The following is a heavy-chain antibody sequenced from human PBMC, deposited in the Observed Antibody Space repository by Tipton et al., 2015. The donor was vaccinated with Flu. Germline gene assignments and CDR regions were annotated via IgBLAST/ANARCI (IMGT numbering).Heavy chain of an antibody. CDR1: GFAFNSYA. CDR3: AKVVVSSSGYYRQYFQH. Sequence: SLRLSCAASGFAFNSYAMSWVRQAPGKGLEWVSGISGSGGTTDYADSVKGRFTISRDNSKNTLYLQMNSLRAEDTAVYYCAKVVVSSSGYYRQYFQHWGQVTLVTVSS. CDR2: ISGSGGTT. J-gene: IGHJ1*01. D-gene: IGHD3-22*01. V-gene: IGHV3-23*01.